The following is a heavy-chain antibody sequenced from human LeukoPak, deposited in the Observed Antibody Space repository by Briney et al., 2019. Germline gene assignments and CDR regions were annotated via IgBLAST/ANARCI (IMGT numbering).Heavy chain of an antibody. CDR2: LISSSSTI. CDR3: ARVPRYCSSTSCPPDAFDI. Sequence: PGGSLSFSCAAAGFTISSYSMNWVRQAPGKGLEWVSFLISSSSTIYYADSVKGRFTISRDNAKNSLYLQMNSLRAEDTAVYYCARVPRYCSSTSCPPDAFDIWGQGTMVTVSS. V-gene: IGHV3-48*01. J-gene: IGHJ3*02. CDR1: GFTISSYS. D-gene: IGHD2-2*01.